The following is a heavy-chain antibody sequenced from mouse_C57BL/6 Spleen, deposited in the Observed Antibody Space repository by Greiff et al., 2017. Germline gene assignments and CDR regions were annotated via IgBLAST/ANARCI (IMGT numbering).Heavy chain of an antibody. CDR1: GYSITSGYY. Sequence: EVKLQESGPGLVKPSQSLSLTCSVTGYSITSGYYWNWIRQFPGNKLEWMGYISYDGSNNYNPSLKNRISITRDTSKNQFFLKLNSVTTEDTATYYCARGWGVDYWGQGTTLTVSS. D-gene: IGHD1-1*02. V-gene: IGHV3-6*01. CDR3: ARGWGVDY. CDR2: ISYDGSN. J-gene: IGHJ2*01.